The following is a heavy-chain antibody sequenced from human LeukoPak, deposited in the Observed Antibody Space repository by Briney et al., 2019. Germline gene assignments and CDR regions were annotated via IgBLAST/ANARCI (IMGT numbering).Heavy chain of an antibody. V-gene: IGHV3-7*01. J-gene: IGHJ4*02. CDR3: GGEPRSMAY. Sequence: PGGSLRLSCAASGFMFSVYWMSWVRQAPGKGLEWVANIKQDGSEKNYVDSVKGRFTISRDNAKNSLFLQVNSLRVEDTAVYYCGGEPRSMAYWGQGTLVTVSS. D-gene: IGHD2-21*01. CDR1: GFMFSVYW. CDR2: IKQDGSEK.